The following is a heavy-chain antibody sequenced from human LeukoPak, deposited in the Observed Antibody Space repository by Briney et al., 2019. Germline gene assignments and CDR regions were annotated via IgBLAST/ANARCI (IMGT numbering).Heavy chain of an antibody. CDR1: GFTFSSYA. D-gene: IGHD3-3*01. CDR3: ARDLEGVDDFWSGYSAY. J-gene: IGHJ4*02. V-gene: IGHV3-30-3*01. CDR2: MSYDGSNK. Sequence: GGSLRLSCAASGFTFSSYAMHWVRQAPGKGLEWVAVMSYDGSNKYYADSVKGRFTISRDNSKNTLYLQMNSLRAEDTAVYYCARDLEGVDDFWSGYSAYWGQGTLVTVSS.